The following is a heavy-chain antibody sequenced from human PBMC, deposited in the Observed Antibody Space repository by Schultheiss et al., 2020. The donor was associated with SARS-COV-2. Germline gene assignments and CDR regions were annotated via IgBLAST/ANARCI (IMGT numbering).Heavy chain of an antibody. CDR2: IRSKAYGGTT. D-gene: IGHD3-22*01. V-gene: IGHV3-49*04. Sequence: GESLKISCTASGFTFGDYAMSWVRQAPGKGLEWVGFIRSKAYGGTTEYAASVKGRFTISRDDSKSIAYLQMNSLKTEDTAVYYCTRGRVYYDSSGYYPFDYWGQGTLVTVSS. CDR3: TRGRVYYDSSGYYPFDY. J-gene: IGHJ4*02. CDR1: GFTFGDYA.